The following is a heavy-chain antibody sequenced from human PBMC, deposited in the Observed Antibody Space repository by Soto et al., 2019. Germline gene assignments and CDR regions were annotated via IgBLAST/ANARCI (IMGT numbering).Heavy chain of an antibody. V-gene: IGHV4-4*07. D-gene: IGHD2-21*01. CDR1: GGSISSYC. J-gene: IGHJ4*02. CDR3: ASWTIFRGSLDY. CDR2: LYTSGST. Sequence: SETLSLTCTVSGGSISSYCWSWIRQPAGKGLEWIGRLYTSGSTNYNPSLKSRVTMSVDTSKNQFSLKLNPVTAADTAVYDCASWTIFRGSLDYWGQGTMVTVSS.